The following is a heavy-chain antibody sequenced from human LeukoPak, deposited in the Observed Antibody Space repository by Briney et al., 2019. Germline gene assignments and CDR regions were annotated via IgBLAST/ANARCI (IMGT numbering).Heavy chain of an antibody. CDR3: ARGGYSYGYRV. V-gene: IGHV4-59*01. J-gene: IGHJ4*02. CDR2: IYYSETA. CDR1: GDSIRSYY. D-gene: IGHD5-18*01. Sequence: SETLSLTCTVSGDSIRSYYWSWIRQPPGKGLEWIGYIYYSETANYNPSLKSRVTISVDTSKNQFSLKLTSVTAADTAVYYCARGGYSYGYRVWGQGTLVTVSS.